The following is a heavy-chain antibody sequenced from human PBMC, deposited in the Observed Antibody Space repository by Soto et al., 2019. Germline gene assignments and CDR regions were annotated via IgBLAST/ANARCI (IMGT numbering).Heavy chain of an antibody. D-gene: IGHD4-17*01. V-gene: IGHV5-51*01. J-gene: IGHJ5*02. CDR3: ARLVGDYGDYVSLNWFDP. CDR1: GYSFTSYW. CDR2: IYPGDSDT. Sequence: GESLKISCKGSGYSFTSYWIGWVRQMPGKGLEWMGIIYPGDSDTRYSPSFQGQVTISADKSISTAYLQWSSLKASDTAMYYCARLVGDYGDYVSLNWFDPWGQGTLVTVSS.